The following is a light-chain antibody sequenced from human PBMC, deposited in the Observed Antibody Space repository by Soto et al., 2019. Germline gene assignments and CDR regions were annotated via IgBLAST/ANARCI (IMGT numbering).Light chain of an antibody. V-gene: IGKV3-15*01. Sequence: EILMTQSPATLSVSPGERATLSCRASQSVSSNLAWYQQNPGQAPRLLIYGASTRATGIPARLSGSGSGTEFTLTISSLQSEDFSVYDCKQYNNWLRGTVGGGTKVEIK. CDR2: GAS. J-gene: IGKJ4*01. CDR3: KQYNNWLRGT. CDR1: QSVSSN.